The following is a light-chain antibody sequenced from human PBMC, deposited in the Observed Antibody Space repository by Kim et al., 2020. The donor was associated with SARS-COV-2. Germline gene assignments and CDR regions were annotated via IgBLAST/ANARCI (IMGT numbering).Light chain of an antibody. Sequence: TVTTPGKGASTTSFYPSWYQQKPGQAPVLIVYGKNSRPSGIPDRFSGSFSGNTASLTITGAQAADEADYYCGSRDTSGDQWMFGGGTKLTVL. J-gene: IGLJ3*02. CDR2: GKN. CDR1: STTSFY. CDR3: GSRDTSGDQWM. V-gene: IGLV3-19*01.